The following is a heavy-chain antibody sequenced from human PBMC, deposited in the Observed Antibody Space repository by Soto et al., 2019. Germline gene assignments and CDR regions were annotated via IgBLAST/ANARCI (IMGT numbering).Heavy chain of an antibody. CDR1: GFTFGDYA. CDR3: TRVNDYGDYGGAFDI. J-gene: IGHJ3*02. Sequence: GGSLRLSCTASGFTFGDYAMSWFRQAPGKGLEWVGFIRSKAYGGTTGYAASVKGRFTISRDDSKSIAYLQMNSLKTEDTAVYYCTRVNDYGDYGGAFDIWGQGTMVTVSS. CDR2: IRSKAYGGTT. D-gene: IGHD4-17*01. V-gene: IGHV3-49*03.